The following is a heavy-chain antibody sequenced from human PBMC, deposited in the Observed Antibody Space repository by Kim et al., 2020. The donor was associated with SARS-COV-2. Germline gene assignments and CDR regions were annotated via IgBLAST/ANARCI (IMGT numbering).Heavy chain of an antibody. Sequence: GSEKYYADSVKGRFTISRDNAKNSLYLQMNSLSAEDTALYYCARDKTGASWGQGTLVTVSS. CDR2: GSEK. CDR3: ARDKTGAS. J-gene: IGHJ4*02. V-gene: IGHV3-7*01. D-gene: IGHD1-1*01.